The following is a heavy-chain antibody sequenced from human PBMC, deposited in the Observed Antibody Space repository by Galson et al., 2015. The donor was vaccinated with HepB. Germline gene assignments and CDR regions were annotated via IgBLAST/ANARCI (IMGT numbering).Heavy chain of an antibody. D-gene: IGHD3-22*01. CDR2: IIPILHTP. J-gene: IGHJ3*02. CDR1: GGTFTNYA. CDR3: AREGHYYDSRGYYGVFDI. V-gene: IGHV1-69*05. Sequence: CKASGGTFTNYALSWVRQAPGQGLEWMGGIIPILHTPNYAQKFQGRVTISTDESTSTVYMELSSLRSEDTAFYYCAREGHYYDSRGYYGVFDIWGQGTMVTVSS.